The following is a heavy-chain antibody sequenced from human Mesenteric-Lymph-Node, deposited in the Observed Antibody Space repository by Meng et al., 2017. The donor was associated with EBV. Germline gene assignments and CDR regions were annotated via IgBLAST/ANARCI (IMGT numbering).Heavy chain of an antibody. D-gene: IGHD3-10*01. Sequence: QVQLQQWGARLLKPSETLSLPCGVYGGSSSGYYWSWIRQPPGKGLEWIGEISHSGGTTYNPSLKSRVTISVDTSKNQFSLKLSSVTAADTAVYYCATHGSGSYSWFNPWGQGTLVTVSS. J-gene: IGHJ5*02. V-gene: IGHV4-34*01. CDR1: GGSSSGYY. CDR2: ISHSGGT. CDR3: ATHGSGSYSWFNP.